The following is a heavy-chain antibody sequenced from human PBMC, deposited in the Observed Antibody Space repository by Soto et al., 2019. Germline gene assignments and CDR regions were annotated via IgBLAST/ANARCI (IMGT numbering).Heavy chain of an antibody. CDR2: IYWDDDK. V-gene: IGHV2-5*02. J-gene: IGHJ6*02. CDR3: AHSLFPPVSKYYYYYYGMDV. CDR1: GFSLSTSGVG. Sequence: ASGPTLVNPTQTLTLTCTFSGFSLSTSGVGVGWIRQPPGKALEWLALIYWDDDKRYSPSLKSRLTITKDTSKNQVVLTMTNMDPLDTATYYCAHSLFPPVSKYYYYYYGMDVWGQGTTVTVSS.